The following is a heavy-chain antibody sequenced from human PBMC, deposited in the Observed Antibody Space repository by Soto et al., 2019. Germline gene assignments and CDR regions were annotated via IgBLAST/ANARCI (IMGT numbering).Heavy chain of an antibody. D-gene: IGHD2-21*02. J-gene: IGHJ4*02. CDR2: IYYDGGGP. CDR1: GFSLSDVD. Sequence: QLQLVESGGGVVQPGGSLRLSCAASGFSLSDVDMHWVRQAPGKGLEWLSLIYYDGGGPYYADSVRGRFTISRDISRNILFLQMTSLTAEDTALYYCAREWRLRFDSWGQGTMVMVSS. CDR3: AREWRLRFDS. V-gene: IGHV3-33*08.